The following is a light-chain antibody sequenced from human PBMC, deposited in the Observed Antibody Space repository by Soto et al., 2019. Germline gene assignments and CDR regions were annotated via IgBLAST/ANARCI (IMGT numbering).Light chain of an antibody. J-gene: IGKJ1*01. CDR3: QQSYSTPPWT. Sequence: DIQMTQSPSSLSASVGDRVTITCRASQSISSYLNWYQQKPGKAPKLLIYAASSLQSGVPSRFSGSGSGTDFTHTISSLQPEDFATYYCQQSYSTPPWTFGQGTQVEIK. CDR2: AAS. CDR1: QSISSY. V-gene: IGKV1-39*01.